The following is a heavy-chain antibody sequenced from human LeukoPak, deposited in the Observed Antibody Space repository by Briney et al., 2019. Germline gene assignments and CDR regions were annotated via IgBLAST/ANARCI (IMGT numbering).Heavy chain of an antibody. Sequence: GASVKVSCKVSGYTLTELSMHWVRQAPGKGLEWMGGFDPEDGETIYAQKFQGRVTMTEDTSTDTAYMELSSLRSEGTAVYYCATAQYYYDSSGYYYFDYWGQGTLVTVSS. CDR2: FDPEDGET. V-gene: IGHV1-24*01. CDR3: ATAQYYYDSSGYYYFDY. J-gene: IGHJ4*02. D-gene: IGHD3-22*01. CDR1: GYTLTELS.